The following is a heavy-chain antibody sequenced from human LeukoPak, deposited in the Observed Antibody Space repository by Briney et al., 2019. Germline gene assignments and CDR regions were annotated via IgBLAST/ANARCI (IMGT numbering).Heavy chain of an antibody. D-gene: IGHD6-19*01. J-gene: IGHJ4*02. CDR2: ISSSGSST. CDR1: GFTFSNYA. V-gene: IGHV3-23*01. Sequence: GGFLRLSCAASGFTFSNYAMSWVRQAPGKGLEWVSSISSSGSSTYYADSVKGRFTISRDNSKNTLFLQMNSLRAEDTAVYYCARVSYSSGWYTYFDYWGQGTLVTVSS. CDR3: ARVSYSSGWYTYFDY.